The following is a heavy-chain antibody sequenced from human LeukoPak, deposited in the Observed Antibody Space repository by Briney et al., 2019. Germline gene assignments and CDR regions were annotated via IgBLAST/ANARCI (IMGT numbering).Heavy chain of an antibody. J-gene: IGHJ5*02. D-gene: IGHD5-18*01. CDR3: ARLPTGYPNWFDT. V-gene: IGHV4-39*01. CDR2: IHYSGST. Sequence: SETLSLTCAVSGGSISSISSNNWAWIRQPPGKGLELIAAIHYSGSTYYNPSFMSRVTISVDTSKNQFSLKLRSLTATDTAAYYCARLPTGYPNWFDTWGQGILVTVSS. CDR1: GGSISSISSNN.